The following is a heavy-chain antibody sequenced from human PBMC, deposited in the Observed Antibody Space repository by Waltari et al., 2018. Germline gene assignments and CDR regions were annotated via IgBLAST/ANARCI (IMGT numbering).Heavy chain of an antibody. CDR2: INHSGST. V-gene: IGHV4-34*01. CDR1: GGSFSGYY. J-gene: IGHJ4*02. Sequence: QVQLQQWGAGLLKPSETLSLTCAVYGGSFSGYYWSWIRQPPGKGLEWIGEINHSGSTNYNPSLKSRVTISVDTSKNQFSLKLSSVTAADTAVYYCARGWICSSTSCYDAGDYWGQGTLVTVSS. D-gene: IGHD2-2*01. CDR3: ARGWICSSTSCYDAGDY.